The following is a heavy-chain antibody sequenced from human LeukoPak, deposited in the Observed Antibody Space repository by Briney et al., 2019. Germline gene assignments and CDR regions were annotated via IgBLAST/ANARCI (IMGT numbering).Heavy chain of an antibody. CDR2: IYTSGST. Sequence: PSETLSLTCTVSGGSISSGSYYWSWIRQPAGKGLEWIGRIYTSGSTNYNPSLKSRVTISVDTSKNQFSLKLSSVTAADTAVYYCARDRSGYSYGSQSKNWFDPWGQGTLVTVSS. V-gene: IGHV4-61*02. J-gene: IGHJ5*02. D-gene: IGHD5-18*01. CDR3: ARDRSGYSYGSQSKNWFDP. CDR1: GGSISSGSYY.